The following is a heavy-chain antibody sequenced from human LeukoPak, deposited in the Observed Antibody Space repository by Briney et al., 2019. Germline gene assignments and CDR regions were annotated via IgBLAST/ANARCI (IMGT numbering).Heavy chain of an antibody. CDR1: GGSFSGYY. V-gene: IGHV4-34*01. CDR2: INHSENT. CDR3: ARGGYCSSTSPCSFGDYYYYMDV. Sequence: PSHTLSLTYAVYGGSFSGYYWSWIRQPPGKGLEWSGEINHSENTNYNPSLKSRVTISVDTSKNQFSLKLSSVTAADTAVYYCARGGYCSSTSPCSFGDYYYYMDVWGKGTTVTVYS. J-gene: IGHJ6*03. D-gene: IGHD2-2*01.